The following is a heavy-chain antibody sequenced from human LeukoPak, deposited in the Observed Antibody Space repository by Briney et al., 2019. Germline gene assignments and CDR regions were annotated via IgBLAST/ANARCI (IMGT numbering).Heavy chain of an antibody. D-gene: IGHD6-19*01. CDR3: ARIVVTGTFDY. V-gene: IGHV4-31*03. J-gene: IGHJ4*02. CDR2: IYYSGST. Sequence: TLSLTCTVSGGSISSGDYYWSWIRQHPGKGLEWIGYIYYSGSTYYNPSLKSRVTISVDTSKNQFSLKLASVTATDTAVYYCARIVVTGTFDYWGQGTLVTVSS. CDR1: GGSISSGDYY.